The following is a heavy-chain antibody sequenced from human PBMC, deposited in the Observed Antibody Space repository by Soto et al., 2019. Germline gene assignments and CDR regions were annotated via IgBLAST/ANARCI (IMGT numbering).Heavy chain of an antibody. V-gene: IGHV4-31*03. CDR3: ARAIPIVVVPAARSGHFDY. D-gene: IGHD2-2*01. CDR2: IYYSGST. CDR1: GGSISSGGYY. J-gene: IGHJ4*02. Sequence: SETLSLTCTVSGGSISSGGYYWSWIRQHPGKGLEWIGYIYYSGSTYYNPSLKSRVTISVDTSKNQFSLKLSSVTAADTAVYYCARAIPIVVVPAARSGHFDYWGQGTLVTVSS.